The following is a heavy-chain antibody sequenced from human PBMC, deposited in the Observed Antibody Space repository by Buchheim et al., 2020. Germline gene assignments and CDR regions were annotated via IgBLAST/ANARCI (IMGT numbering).Heavy chain of an antibody. CDR1: GYTFTASF. CDR2: IYPHDGGT. D-gene: IGHD3-9*01. Sequence: QIHLVQSGAEVKEPGASVKVSCTASGYTFTASFIHWVRQAPGQGFEWMGRIYPHDGGTDYGQKFQGRVTITKDTSTSTAYMELSRLRSDDTAVYYCVKFYGNDWHFDQWGQGTL. CDR3: VKFYGNDWHFDQ. J-gene: IGHJ4*02. V-gene: IGHV1-2*06.